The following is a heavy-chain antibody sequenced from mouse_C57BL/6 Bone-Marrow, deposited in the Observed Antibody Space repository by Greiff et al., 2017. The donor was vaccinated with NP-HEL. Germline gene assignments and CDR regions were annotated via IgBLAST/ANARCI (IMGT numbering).Heavy chain of an antibody. J-gene: IGHJ1*03. CDR3: ANPGSSSWYCDV. CDR1: GYTFTGYW. CDR2: ILPGSGST. V-gene: IGHV1-9*01. Sequence: QVQLQQSGAELMKPGASVKLSCKATGYTFTGYWIEWVKQRPGHGLEWIGEILPGSGSTIYNEKFKGKATFTADNSSNTAYMQLSSLTTEDSAIYYCANPGSSSWYCDVWGTGTTVTVSS. D-gene: IGHD1-1*01.